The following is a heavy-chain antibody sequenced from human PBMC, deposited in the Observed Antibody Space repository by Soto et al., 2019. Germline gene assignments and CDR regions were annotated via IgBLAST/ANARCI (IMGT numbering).Heavy chain of an antibody. CDR1: GGSIRSYD. J-gene: IGHJ3*01. CDR2: INTSGAT. V-gene: IGHV4-4*07. CDR3: ARLYSNSWHFDF. D-gene: IGHD6-13*01. Sequence: PSETLSLTCTVSGGSIRSYDWRWIRQSAGKGLEWIGRINTSGATNYNPSLKSRVTMLLDRSKNQFSLTLHSVTAADTALYFCARLYSNSWHFDFWGQGTLVTVSS.